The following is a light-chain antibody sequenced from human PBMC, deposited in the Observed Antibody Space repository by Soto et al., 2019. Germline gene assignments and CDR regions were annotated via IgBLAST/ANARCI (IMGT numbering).Light chain of an antibody. CDR2: EAS. Sequence: QSVLTQPPSVSGSPGQSVTISCTGTSTDFVSYNRVSWYQQPPGTAPKLIIYEASNRPSGVPDRFSGSKSGNTASLTISGLQAADEADYYCQVWDSSSEHVVFGGGTKVTVL. CDR3: QVWDSSSEHVV. V-gene: IGLV2-18*01. CDR1: STDFVSYNR. J-gene: IGLJ2*01.